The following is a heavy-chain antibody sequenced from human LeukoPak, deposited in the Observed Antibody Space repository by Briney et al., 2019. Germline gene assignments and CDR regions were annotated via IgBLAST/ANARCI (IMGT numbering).Heavy chain of an antibody. V-gene: IGHV3-23*01. CDR1: GFTFSTYA. Sequence: GGSLRLSCAASGFTFSTYAMSWVRQAPGKGLEWVSTISGSGGNTYYADSVKGRFTISRDNSKNTLYLQMNSLRAEATAVYYCAKVGELAYCGGDCYRGFDFWGQGTLVTVSS. CDR3: AKVGELAYCGGDCYRGFDF. D-gene: IGHD2-21*02. J-gene: IGHJ4*02. CDR2: ISGSGGNT.